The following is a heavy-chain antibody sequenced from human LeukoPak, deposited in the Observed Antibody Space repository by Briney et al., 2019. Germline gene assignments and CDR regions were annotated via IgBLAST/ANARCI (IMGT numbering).Heavy chain of an antibody. D-gene: IGHD3-22*01. CDR1: GNSYW. CDR3: ARVVGTYYFDSSGYPYYFDY. CDR2: IYPDDSET. Sequence: GESLKISCKGSGNSYWIAWVRQMPGQGLEWMGIIYPDDSETIYSPSFQGLVTISADKSISTAYLQWSSLKASDTAMYYCARVVGTYYFDSSGYPYYFDYWGQGTLVTVSS. V-gene: IGHV5-51*01. J-gene: IGHJ4*02.